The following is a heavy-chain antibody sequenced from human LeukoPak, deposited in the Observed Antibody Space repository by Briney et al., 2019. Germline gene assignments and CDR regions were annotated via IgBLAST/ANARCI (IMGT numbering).Heavy chain of an antibody. CDR2: INSDGSTT. V-gene: IGHV3-74*01. CDR3: TRGYSGSYRIDY. J-gene: IGHJ4*02. CDR1: GVTFSSYW. D-gene: IGHD1-26*01. Sequence: GGSLRLSCAASGVTFSSYWMHWVRQAPGKGLVWVSRINSDGSTTSDADSVKGRFTISRDNAKNTLYLQMNSLRAEDTAVYYCTRGYSGSYRIDYWGQGTLVTVSS.